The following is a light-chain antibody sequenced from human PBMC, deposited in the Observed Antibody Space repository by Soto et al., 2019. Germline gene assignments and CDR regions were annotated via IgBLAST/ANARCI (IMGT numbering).Light chain of an antibody. CDR1: QSISTS. J-gene: IGKJ2*01. Sequence: DIQMTQSPSSLSASVGDRVTITCRASQSISTSLNWYQQKPGKAQKLLISAASSLQSGVQSRFSDSGSGTDFTITISSLQPEDFATYSCQQPYNTPYTFGQGTKLEIK. CDR3: QQPYNTPYT. V-gene: IGKV1-39*01. CDR2: AAS.